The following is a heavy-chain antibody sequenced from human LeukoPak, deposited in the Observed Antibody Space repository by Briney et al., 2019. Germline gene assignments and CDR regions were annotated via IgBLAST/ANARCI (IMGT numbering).Heavy chain of an antibody. CDR3: ARVEVHPRRYFYSMDV. CDR1: GYNLSAYG. J-gene: IGHJ6*03. V-gene: IGHV1-18*04. D-gene: IGHD3-10*01. Sequence: ASVKVSCKASGYNLSAYGIGWVRQAPGQGLEWMGWLSADKSQVNYAQKFQDRVILTTDTSTNTAHMELRNPKFDDTAVYFCARVEVHPRRYFYSMDVWGKGTTVTISS. CDR2: LSADKSQV.